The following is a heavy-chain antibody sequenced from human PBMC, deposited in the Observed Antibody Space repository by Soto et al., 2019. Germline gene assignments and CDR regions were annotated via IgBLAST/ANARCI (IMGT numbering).Heavy chain of an antibody. J-gene: IGHJ4*02. CDR1: GFTFSSYA. CDR3: AKGVRYRSSTSCYGRFDY. Sequence: GGSLRLSCAASGFTFSSYAMSWVRQAPGKGLEWVSAISGSGGSTYYADSVKGRFTISRDNSKNTLYLQMNSLRAEDTAVYYCAKGVRYRSSTSCYGRFDYWGQGTLVTVSS. V-gene: IGHV3-23*01. CDR2: ISGSGGST. D-gene: IGHD2-2*01.